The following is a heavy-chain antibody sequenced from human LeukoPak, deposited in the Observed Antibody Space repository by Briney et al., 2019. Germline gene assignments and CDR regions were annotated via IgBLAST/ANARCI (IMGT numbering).Heavy chain of an antibody. CDR3: ASGRMVRGVMYY. J-gene: IGHJ4*02. V-gene: IGHV4-4*02. CDR1: GGSISSSNW. Sequence: SETLSLTCAVSGGSISSSNWWSWVRQPPGKGLEWIGEIYHSGSTNYNPSLKSRVTISVDTSKNHFSLKLSSVTAADTAVYYCASGRMVRGVMYYWGQGTLVTVSS. CDR2: IYHSGST. D-gene: IGHD3-10*01.